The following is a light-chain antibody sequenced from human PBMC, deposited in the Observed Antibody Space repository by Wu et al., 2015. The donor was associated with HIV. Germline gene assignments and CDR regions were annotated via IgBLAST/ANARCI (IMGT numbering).Light chain of an antibody. Sequence: EIVMTQSPATLSVSPGERATLSCRASQSVSNNLAWYQQIPGQPPRLLIYGASTRATGVPARFSGSGSGTEFTLTISSLQSEDFAIHFCQQYNNWPPTFGPGTKVGIK. CDR1: QSVSNN. CDR3: QQYNNWPPT. CDR2: GAS. J-gene: IGKJ3*01. V-gene: IGKV3-15*01.